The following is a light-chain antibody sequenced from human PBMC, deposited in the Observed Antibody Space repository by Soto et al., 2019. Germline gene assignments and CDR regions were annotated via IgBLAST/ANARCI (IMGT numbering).Light chain of an antibody. CDR1: SSDVDGYKY. CDR3: SSYTSRSTFWV. CDR2: AVS. V-gene: IGLV2-14*01. J-gene: IGLJ3*02. Sequence: QYALTQPASVSGSPGQSITISCTGTSSDVDGYKYVSWYQQHPGKAPKLMIYAVSNRPSGVSNRFSGSKSGDTASLTISGLQAEDEADYYCSSYTSRSTFWVFGGGTKLTVL.